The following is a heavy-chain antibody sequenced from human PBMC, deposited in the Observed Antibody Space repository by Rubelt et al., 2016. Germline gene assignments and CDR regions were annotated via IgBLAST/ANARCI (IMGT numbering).Heavy chain of an antibody. J-gene: IGHJ3*02. Sequence: QVQLQESGPGLVKPSETLSLTCTVSGYSISSGYYWGWIRQPPGKGLEWIGSIYHSGSTYYNPSLKSRVTISVDTSKNQFSLKLSSVTAADTAVYYCAREDVVVPAAIGGDAFDIWGQGTMVTVSS. D-gene: IGHD2-2*01. V-gene: IGHV4-38-2*02. CDR1: GYSISSGYY. CDR3: AREDVVVPAAIGGDAFDI. CDR2: IYHSGST.